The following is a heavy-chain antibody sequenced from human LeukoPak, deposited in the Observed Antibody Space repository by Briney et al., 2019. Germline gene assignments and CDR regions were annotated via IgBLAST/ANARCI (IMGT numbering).Heavy chain of an antibody. Sequence: PGASLRLSCAASGFTFSSYAMSWVRQAPGKGLEWVSAIGGSGTSTFYADSVKGRFTISRDNSKNTLYLQMNSLRAEDTAVYYCAKTSLGHPPYYCTMDVWGQGTTVTVSS. CDR1: GFTFSSYA. CDR2: IGGSGTST. CDR3: AKTSLGHPPYYCTMDV. D-gene: IGHD7-27*01. V-gene: IGHV3-23*01. J-gene: IGHJ6*02.